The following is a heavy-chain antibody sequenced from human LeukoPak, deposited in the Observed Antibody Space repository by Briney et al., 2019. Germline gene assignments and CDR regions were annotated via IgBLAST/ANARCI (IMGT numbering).Heavy chain of an antibody. CDR2: IKPDGSVT. D-gene: IGHD1-14*01. CDR3: AGANQFDF. V-gene: IGHV3-7*02. Sequence: PGGSLRLSCAASGFTFSTYWMSWVRQAPGKGLQWVASIKPDGSVTYYMDSVKGRFTASRDNAKNSLYLQMNCLRAEDTAVYYCAGANQFDFWGQGTLVAVSS. CDR1: GFTFSTYW. J-gene: IGHJ4*02.